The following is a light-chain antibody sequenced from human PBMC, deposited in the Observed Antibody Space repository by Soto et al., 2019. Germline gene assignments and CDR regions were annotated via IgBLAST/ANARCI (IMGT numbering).Light chain of an antibody. CDR2: DDN. CDR3: GSWDSSLSAYV. Sequence: QSVLTQPRSVSGSPGQSVTISCTGTSSDVGRYDYVSWYQQHPGKAPKLIIYDDNKRPSGIPDRFSGSKSGTSATLGITGFQTGDEADYYCGSWDSSLSAYVFGTGTKVTVL. J-gene: IGLJ1*01. V-gene: IGLV1-51*01. CDR1: SSDVGRYDY.